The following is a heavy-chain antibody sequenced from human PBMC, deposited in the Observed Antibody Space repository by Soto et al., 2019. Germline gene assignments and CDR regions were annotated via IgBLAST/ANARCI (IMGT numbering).Heavy chain of an antibody. J-gene: IGHJ4*02. Sequence: GGSLRLSCAVSGFTFSDYYMSWIRQAPGKGLEWVSYISSSGTIIYYADSVKGRFTISRDNARNSVYVQMNSLRAEDTAVYYCARDLVAGGSCYDYRGQRTLVTGSS. CDR2: ISSSGTII. V-gene: IGHV3-11*01. D-gene: IGHD2-15*01. CDR1: GFTFSDYY. CDR3: ARDLVAGGSCYDY.